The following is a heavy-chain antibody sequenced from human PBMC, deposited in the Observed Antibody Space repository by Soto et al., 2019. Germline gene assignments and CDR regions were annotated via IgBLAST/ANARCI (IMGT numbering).Heavy chain of an antibody. CDR2: IYYSGST. V-gene: IGHV4-31*03. J-gene: IGHJ6*03. CDR1: GGPISSGGYY. Sequence: SETLSLTCTVSGGPISSGGYYWSWIRQHPGKGLEWIGYIYYSGSTYYNPSLKSRVTISVDTSKNQFSLKLSSVTAADTAVYYCARITGSTGYYYYYMDVWGKGTTVTVSS. CDR3: ARITGSTGYYYYYMDV. D-gene: IGHD1-7*01.